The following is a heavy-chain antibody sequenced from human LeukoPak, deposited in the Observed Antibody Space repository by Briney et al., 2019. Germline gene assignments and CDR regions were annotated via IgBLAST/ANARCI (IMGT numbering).Heavy chain of an antibody. J-gene: IGHJ6*03. Sequence: PGGSLRLSCAASGFTFSSYEMNWVRQAPGKGLEWVSYISSSGSTIYYADSVKGRFIISRDNSKNSLYLQMSSLRTDDSGLYYCAKDVGKYLLSYYCMDVWGKGTTVTVSS. CDR2: ISSSGSTI. CDR3: AKDVGKYLLSYYCMDV. CDR1: GFTFSSYE. D-gene: IGHD2/OR15-2a*01. V-gene: IGHV3-48*03.